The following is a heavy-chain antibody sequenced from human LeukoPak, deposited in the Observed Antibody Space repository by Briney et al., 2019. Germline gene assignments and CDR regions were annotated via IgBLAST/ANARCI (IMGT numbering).Heavy chain of an antibody. CDR1: GGTFSSYA. CDR3: ALRVVVPAANYNWFDP. V-gene: IGHV1-69*06. Sequence: SVEVSCKASGGTFSSYAISWVRQAPGQGLEWMGGIIPIFGTANYAQKFQGRVTITADKSTSTAYMELSSLRSEDTAVYYCALRVVVPAANYNWFDPWGQGTLVTVSS. D-gene: IGHD2-2*01. J-gene: IGHJ5*02. CDR2: IIPIFGTA.